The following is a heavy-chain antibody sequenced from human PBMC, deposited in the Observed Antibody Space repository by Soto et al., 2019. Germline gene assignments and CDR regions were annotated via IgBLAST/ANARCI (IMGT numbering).Heavy chain of an antibody. CDR3: GSVGYCSSTNCLFYYYHYGMDV. CDR1: GGTFSSHA. CDR2: IIPIFGTT. Sequence: SVKVSCKASGGTFSSHAISWVRQAPGRGLEWMGGIIPIFGTTNYAQNFRARVTITADESTSTAYMERSSLTSEDTAVYYCGSVGYCSSTNCLFYYYHYGMDVWGQGTTVTVSS. J-gene: IGHJ6*02. D-gene: IGHD2-2*03. V-gene: IGHV1-69*13.